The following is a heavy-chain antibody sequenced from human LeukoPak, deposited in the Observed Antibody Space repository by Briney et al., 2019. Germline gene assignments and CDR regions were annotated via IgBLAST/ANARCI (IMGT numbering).Heavy chain of an antibody. CDR3: AKISPYSSSGRRNYYYYYMDV. J-gene: IGHJ6*03. CDR2: IRYDGSNK. CDR1: GFTCSSYG. V-gene: IGHV3-30*02. Sequence: PGGFVTLSCASSGFTCSSYGMHWVRQAPGNVLERVAFIRYDGSNKYYADSVKGRFTISRDNSKNTPYLQMNSLRAEDTAVYYCAKISPYSSSGRRNYYYYYMDVWGKGTTVTVSS. D-gene: IGHD6-6*01.